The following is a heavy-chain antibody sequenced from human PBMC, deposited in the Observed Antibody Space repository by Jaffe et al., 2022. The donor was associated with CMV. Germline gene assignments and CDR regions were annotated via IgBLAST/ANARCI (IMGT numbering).Heavy chain of an antibody. Sequence: QVQLQESGPGLVKPSETLSLTCTVSGGSISSYYWSWIRQPPGKGLEWIGYIYYSGSTNYNPSLKSRVTISVDTSKNQFSLKLSSVTAADTAVYYCARGSGHWANWSGYYSGAFDIWGQGTMVTVSS. CDR1: GGSISSYY. V-gene: IGHV4-59*01. CDR3: ARGSGHWANWSGYYSGAFDI. D-gene: IGHD3-3*01. J-gene: IGHJ3*02. CDR2: IYYSGST.